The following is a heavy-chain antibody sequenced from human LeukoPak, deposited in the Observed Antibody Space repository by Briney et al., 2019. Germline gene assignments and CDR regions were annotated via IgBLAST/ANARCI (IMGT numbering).Heavy chain of an antibody. J-gene: IGHJ6*03. CDR2: IYYSGST. D-gene: IGHD1-26*01. CDR3: ARDGGSYYYYYYYMDV. CDR1: GGSISSSSYY. Sequence: SETLSLTCTVSGGSISSSSYYWGWIRQPPGKGLEWSGSIYYSGSTYYNPSLKSRVTISVDTSKNQFSLKLSSVTAADTAVYYCARDGGSYYYYYYYMDVWGKGTTVTVSS. V-gene: IGHV4-39*07.